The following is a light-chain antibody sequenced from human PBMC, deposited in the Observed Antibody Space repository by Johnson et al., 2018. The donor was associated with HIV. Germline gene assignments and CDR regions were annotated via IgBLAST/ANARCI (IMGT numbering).Light chain of an antibody. CDR3: GTWESSLSGTDV. J-gene: IGLJ1*01. V-gene: IGLV1-51*01. CDR1: NSNIGNNY. Sequence: HSVLTQPPSVSAAPGQKVTISCSGSNSNIGNNYVSWYQQFPGTAPKLLIYDNNNRPSGIPDRFSGSKSGTSATLGITGLQTGDEAEYYCGTWESSLSGTDVFGTGTKVTVL. CDR2: DNN.